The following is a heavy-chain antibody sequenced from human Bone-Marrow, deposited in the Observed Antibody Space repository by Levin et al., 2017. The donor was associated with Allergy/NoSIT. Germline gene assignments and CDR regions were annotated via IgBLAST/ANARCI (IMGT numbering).Heavy chain of an antibody. D-gene: IGHD6-13*01. CDR3: AKVPGGGAAAGPDY. CDR1: GFDVATYA. V-gene: IGHV3-23*01. Sequence: GESLKISCEASGFDVATYATSWVRQAPGKGLEWLSTISSAGYNTYYADSVRGRFTISKDTFRNTLFLQMNSLRDDDTAVYYCAKVPGGGAAAGPDYWGQGTLVTVSS. CDR2: ISSAGYNT. J-gene: IGHJ4*02.